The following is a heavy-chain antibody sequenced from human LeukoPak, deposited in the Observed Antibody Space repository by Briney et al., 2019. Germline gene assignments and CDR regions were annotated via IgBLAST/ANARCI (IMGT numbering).Heavy chain of an antibody. Sequence: GESLKISCKGSGYSFTSYWIGWVRQMPGKSLEWMGIIYPGDSDTRYSPSFQGQVTISADKSISTAYLQWSSLKASDTAMYYCARIPLQDIVVVQSLENWFDPWGQGTLVTVSS. CDR2: IYPGDSDT. CDR1: GYSFTSYW. CDR3: ARIPLQDIVVVQSLENWFDP. D-gene: IGHD2-2*01. V-gene: IGHV5-51*01. J-gene: IGHJ5*02.